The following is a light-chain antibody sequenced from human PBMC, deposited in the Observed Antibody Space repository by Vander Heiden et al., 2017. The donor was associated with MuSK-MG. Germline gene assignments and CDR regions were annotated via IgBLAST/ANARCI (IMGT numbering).Light chain of an antibody. V-gene: IGLV1-47*03. CDR3: AAWDDSLSGWV. Sequence: QSVLTQPPSASGTPGQRVTISCSGSSSNIGRNYVYWYQQPPGTAPKLLIYRNNQRPSGVPDRFSGSKSGTSASLAISGLWSEDEADYYCAAWDDSLSGWVFGGGTKLTVL. CDR2: RNN. J-gene: IGLJ3*02. CDR1: SSNIGRNY.